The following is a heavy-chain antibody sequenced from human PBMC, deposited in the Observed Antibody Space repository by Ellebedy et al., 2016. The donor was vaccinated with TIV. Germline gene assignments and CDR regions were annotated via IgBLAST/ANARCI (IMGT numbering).Heavy chain of an antibody. J-gene: IGHJ4*02. V-gene: IGHV1-24*01. D-gene: IGHD5-24*01. CDR1: GYTLTELS. CDR2: FDPEDGET. CDR3: ARGGGMATMSGRGY. Sequence: AASVKVSCKVSGYTLTELSMHWVRQAPGKGLEWMGGFDPEDGETIYAQKFQGRVTMTRDTSTSTVYMELSSLRSEDTGVYYCARGGGMATMSGRGYWGQGTLVTVSS.